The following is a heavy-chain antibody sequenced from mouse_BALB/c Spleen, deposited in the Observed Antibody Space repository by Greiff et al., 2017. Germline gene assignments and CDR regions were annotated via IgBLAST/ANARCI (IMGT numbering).Heavy chain of an antibody. J-gene: IGHJ3*01. V-gene: IGHV1-62-2*01. Sequence: VQLQQSGAELVQPGASVKLSCTASGYTFTEYIIHWVKQRPGQGLEWIGWFYPGSGSIKYNEKFKDKATLTADKSSSTVYMELSRLTSEDSAVYFCARHEAGYDGGYSWFAYWGQGTLVTVSA. CDR1: GYTFTEYI. D-gene: IGHD2-2*01. CDR3: ARHEAGYDGGYSWFAY. CDR2: FYPGSGSI.